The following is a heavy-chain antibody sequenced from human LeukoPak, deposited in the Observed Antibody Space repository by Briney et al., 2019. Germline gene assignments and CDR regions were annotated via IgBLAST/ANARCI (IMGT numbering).Heavy chain of an antibody. J-gene: IGHJ6*02. CDR1: GFTFSSYY. V-gene: IGHV3-13*01. Sequence: GGSLRLSCAASGFTFSSYYMHWVRQATGKGLEWVSAIGTAGDTYYPGSVKGRFTISRENAKNSLYLQMNSLRAGDTAVYYCARASRKAVDSAYYYGMDVWGQGTTVTVSS. D-gene: IGHD6-19*01. CDR2: IGTAGDT. CDR3: ARASRKAVDSAYYYGMDV.